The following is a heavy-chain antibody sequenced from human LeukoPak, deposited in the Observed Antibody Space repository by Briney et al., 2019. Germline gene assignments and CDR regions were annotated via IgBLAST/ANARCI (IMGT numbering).Heavy chain of an antibody. CDR3: ARENVDSGSSPSDY. D-gene: IGHD6-6*01. Sequence: GGSLRLSCAASGFTFSSYGMHWVRQAPGKGLEWVALISYDGSNKYYVDSVKGRFTISRDDAKNSVYLQMNSLRVDDTAIYYCARENVDSGSSPSDYWGQGTLVTVSS. CDR1: GFTFSSYG. CDR2: ISYDGSNK. V-gene: IGHV3-30*03. J-gene: IGHJ4*02.